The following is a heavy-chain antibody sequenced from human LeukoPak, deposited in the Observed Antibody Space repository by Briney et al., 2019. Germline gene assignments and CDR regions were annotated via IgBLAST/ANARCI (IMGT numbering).Heavy chain of an antibody. J-gene: IGHJ4*02. D-gene: IGHD5/OR15-5a*01. V-gene: IGHV1-69*06. Sequence: SVKVSCKASGGTFTSYAISWVRQAPGQGLEWMGGIIPIFGTANYAQRLQGRVTITADKSTSTAYMELSSLRSEDTAVYYCAQEGGYSVYDPFDYWGQGTLVTVSS. CDR2: IIPIFGTA. CDR3: AQEGGYSVYDPFDY. CDR1: GGTFTSYA.